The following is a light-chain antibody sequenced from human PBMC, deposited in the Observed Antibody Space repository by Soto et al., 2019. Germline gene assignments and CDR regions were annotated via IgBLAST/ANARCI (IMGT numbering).Light chain of an antibody. V-gene: IGLV2-23*01. J-gene: IGLJ1*01. CDR1: SSDIGSYNL. CDR3: CSYAGTSTYV. Sequence: QSALTQPASVSGSPGQSITMSCTGTSSDIGSYNLVSWYQQHPGKAPKLMIYDDSKRPSGFSNRFSGSKSGNTASLTISGLQAEDEADYYCCSYAGTSTYVFGTGTKLTVL. CDR2: DDS.